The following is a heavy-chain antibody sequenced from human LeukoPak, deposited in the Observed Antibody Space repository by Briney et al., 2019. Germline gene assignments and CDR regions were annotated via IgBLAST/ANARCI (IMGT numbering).Heavy chain of an antibody. D-gene: IGHD3-3*01. CDR3: ARGPYYDFWSGYPYTDV. Sequence: SETLSLTCTVSGVTISSGAKCWSRIRQRPGQGLESIVYMNYDGSSYSNSSIKSRLTISVDPSKNQFSLKLGSVTAADTAVYYCARGPYYDFWSGYPYTDVWGKGTTVSVSS. V-gene: IGHV4-31*03. CDR2: MNYDGSS. J-gene: IGHJ6*03. CDR1: GVTISSGAKC.